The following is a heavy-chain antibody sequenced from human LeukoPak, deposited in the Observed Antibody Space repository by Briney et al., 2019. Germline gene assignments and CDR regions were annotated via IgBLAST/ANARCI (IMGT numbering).Heavy chain of an antibody. CDR1: GYSISSGYY. D-gene: IGHD1-26*01. CDR3: ATAAGADPPHAFDV. V-gene: IGHV4-38-2*02. J-gene: IGHJ3*01. Sequence: PSETLSLTCTVSGYSISSGYYWGWIRQPPGKGLEWIGSIYHSGSTYYNPSLKSRVTISVDTSKNQFSLKLSSVTAADTAVYYCATAAGADPPHAFDVWGQGTMVTVSS. CDR2: IYHSGST.